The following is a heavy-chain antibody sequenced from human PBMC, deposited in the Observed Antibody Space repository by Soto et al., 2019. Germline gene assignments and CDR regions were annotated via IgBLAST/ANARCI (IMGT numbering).Heavy chain of an antibody. J-gene: IGHJ4*02. CDR3: ARGPSARYYYDSSGYYYY. Sequence: GASVKVSCKASGYTFTSYAMHWVRQAPGQRLEWMGWINAGNGNTKYSQKFQGRVTITRDTSASTAYMELSSLRSEDTAVYYCARGPSARYYYDSSGYYYYWGQGTLVTVSS. D-gene: IGHD3-22*01. V-gene: IGHV1-3*01. CDR2: INAGNGNT. CDR1: GYTFTSYA.